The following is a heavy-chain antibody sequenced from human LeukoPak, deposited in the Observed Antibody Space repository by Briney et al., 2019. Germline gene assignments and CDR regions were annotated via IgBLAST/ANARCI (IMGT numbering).Heavy chain of an antibody. D-gene: IGHD5-24*01. Sequence: GGSLRLSCAVSGFSVTNNYISWVRQAPGKGLEWVSVFYVGGATYYADSVKGRFTISRDNSENTLYLQMKSLRAEDTAVYYCARGDGYNFFDYWGQGTLVTVSS. CDR1: GFSVTNNY. CDR3: ARGDGYNFFDY. V-gene: IGHV3-53*01. J-gene: IGHJ4*02. CDR2: FYVGGAT.